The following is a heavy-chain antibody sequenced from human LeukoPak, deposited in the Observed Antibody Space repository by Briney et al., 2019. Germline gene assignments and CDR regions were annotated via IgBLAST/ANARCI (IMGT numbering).Heavy chain of an antibody. V-gene: IGHV3-53*01. CDR3: ASRATVTTDRFWFDP. D-gene: IGHD4-11*01. J-gene: IGHJ5*02. CDR2: IYSGGSS. Sequence: PGGSLRLSCAASGFTVSSNSMNWVRQAPGKGLEWVSVIYSGGSSSYADSVKGRSTISRDNSKNTLYLQMNSLRAEDTAVYYCASRATVTTDRFWFDPWGQGTLVTVSS. CDR1: GFTVSSNS.